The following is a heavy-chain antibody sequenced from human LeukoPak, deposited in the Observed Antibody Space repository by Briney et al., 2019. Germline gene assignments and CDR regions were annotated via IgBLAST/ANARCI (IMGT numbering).Heavy chain of an antibody. CDR3: AKDVKYFDWFVADY. V-gene: IGHV3-23*01. J-gene: IGHJ4*02. CDR2: ISGSGGST. CDR1: GFTFSSYA. Sequence: GGSLRLSCAASGFTFSSYAMSWVRQARGKGLEWVSAISGSGGSTYYADSVKGRFTISRDNSKNTLYLQMNSLRAEDTAVYYCAKDVKYFDWFVADYWGQGTLVTVSS. D-gene: IGHD3-9*01.